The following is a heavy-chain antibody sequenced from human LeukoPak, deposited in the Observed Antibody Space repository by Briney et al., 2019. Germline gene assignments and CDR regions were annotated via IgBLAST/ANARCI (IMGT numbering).Heavy chain of an antibody. D-gene: IGHD6-13*01. CDR3: ARGIAAAGYKY. CDR2: MNPNSGNT. Sequence: GASVKVSCKASGYTFTSYDINWVRQATGQGVEWMGWMNPNSGNTGYAQKFQGRVTITRNTSISTAYMELSSLRSEDTAVYYCARGIAAAGYKYWGQGTLVTVSS. V-gene: IGHV1-8*03. CDR1: GYTFTSYD. J-gene: IGHJ4*02.